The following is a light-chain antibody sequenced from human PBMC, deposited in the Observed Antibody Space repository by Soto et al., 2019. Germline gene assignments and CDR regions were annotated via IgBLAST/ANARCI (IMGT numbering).Light chain of an antibody. CDR1: NNL. J-gene: IGLJ1*01. CDR3: CAYVGARSYV. V-gene: IGLV2-23*01. CDR2: EGT. Sequence: QSVLTQPASVSGSPGQAITISCTGTNNLVSWYQQHPGKAPNVVLYEGTKRSSGVSHRFSGSTSGSTASLTISGLQAEDEAHYFCCAYVGARSYVFGPGTKVTVL.